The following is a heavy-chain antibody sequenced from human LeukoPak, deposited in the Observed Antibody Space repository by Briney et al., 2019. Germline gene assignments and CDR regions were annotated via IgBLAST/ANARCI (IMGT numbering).Heavy chain of an antibody. J-gene: IGHJ4*02. Sequence: SETLSLTCTVSGGSISSSSYYWGWIRQPPGKGLEWIGYIYYSGSTYYNPSLKSRLAISIDTSKNRFSLRLDSVIAADTAVYFCATTARHCSEYWGQGALVTVSS. CDR2: IYYSGST. CDR1: GGSISSSSYY. D-gene: IGHD6-6*01. CDR3: ATTARHCSEY. V-gene: IGHV4-30-4*08.